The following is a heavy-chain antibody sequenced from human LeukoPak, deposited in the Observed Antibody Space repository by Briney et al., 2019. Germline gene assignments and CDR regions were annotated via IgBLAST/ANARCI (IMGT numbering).Heavy chain of an antibody. D-gene: IGHD3-22*01. CDR2: MYYSGST. CDR1: GGSISSGDYY. V-gene: IGHV4-30-4*01. CDR3: ARPYYYDSRIDP. J-gene: IGHJ5*02. Sequence: PPQTLSLTCTVSGGSISSGDYYWSWIRQPPGKGLVWIAYMYYSGSTYYNPSLKSRVTMSADTSKNQLSLKLSSVTAADTAVYYCARPYYYDSRIDPWGQGIPVTVSS.